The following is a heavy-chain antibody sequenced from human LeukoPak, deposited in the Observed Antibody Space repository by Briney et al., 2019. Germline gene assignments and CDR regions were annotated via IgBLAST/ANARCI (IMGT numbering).Heavy chain of an antibody. CDR3: ARGFDGANAFDL. J-gene: IGHJ3*01. V-gene: IGHV3-7*01. CDR1: GFIINNYR. Sequence: GGPLRLSCVASGFIINNYRMNWVRQAPGKGLEWVANIKQDGSEKYYVDSVKGRFTISRDNAKNSVYLQMNSLRAEDTAVYYCARGFDGANAFDLWGQGTLVTVSS. CDR2: IKQDGSEK.